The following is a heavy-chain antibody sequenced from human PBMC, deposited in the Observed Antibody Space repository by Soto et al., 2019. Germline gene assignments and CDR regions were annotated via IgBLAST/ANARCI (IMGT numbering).Heavy chain of an antibody. V-gene: IGHV3-74*01. CDR3: ATVFEH. CDR1: GVTLSGFW. CDR2: VDSAGSGT. Sequence: GGSLRRSCVASGVTLSGFWMHWVRQVPGKGLEWVARVDSAGSGTSYADSVKGRFTVSRDNAKNTLSLQMDSLRVEDTAVYYCATVFEHWGQGIPVTVPS. J-gene: IGHJ4*02.